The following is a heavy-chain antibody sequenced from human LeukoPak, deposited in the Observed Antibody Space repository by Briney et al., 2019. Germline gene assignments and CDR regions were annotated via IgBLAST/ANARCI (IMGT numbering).Heavy chain of an antibody. Sequence: ASVKVSCKASGYTFTSYGISWVRQAPGQGLEWMGWISVYNGNTNYAQKFQGRVTMTTDTSTSTANMELRSLRSDDTAVYYCARDGPQHYDLWSGYYTSNWFDPWGQGTLVTVSS. V-gene: IGHV1-18*01. D-gene: IGHD3-3*01. CDR2: ISVYNGNT. CDR3: ARDGPQHYDLWSGYYTSNWFDP. CDR1: GYTFTSYG. J-gene: IGHJ5*02.